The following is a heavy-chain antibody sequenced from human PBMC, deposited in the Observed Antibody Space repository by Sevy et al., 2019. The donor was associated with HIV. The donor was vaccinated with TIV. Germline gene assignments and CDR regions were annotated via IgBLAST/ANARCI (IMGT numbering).Heavy chain of an antibody. CDR1: GFTFSDHY. D-gene: IGHD6-13*01. J-gene: IGHJ4*02. CDR2: TRNKADSYTT. CDR3: ATHAGLAAAGRVFDY. V-gene: IGHV3-72*01. Sequence: GGSLRLSCAASGFTFSDHYMEWVRQAPGKGLEWVGRTRNKADSYTTEYAASGKGRFTISRDDSKNSLYLQMNSPKTAETDVYYCATHAGLAAAGRVFDYWGQGTLVTVSS.